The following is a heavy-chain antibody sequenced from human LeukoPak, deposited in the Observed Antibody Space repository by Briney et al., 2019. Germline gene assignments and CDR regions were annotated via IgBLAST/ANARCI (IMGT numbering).Heavy chain of an antibody. CDR2: TYYSGNI. V-gene: IGHV4-39*07. J-gene: IGHJ3*02. Sequence: SETLSLTCTVSDGSISSSSYYWGWIRQPPGKGLEWIGNTYYSGNIYYNPSRKSRVTMSVDTSKNQFSLKLSSVTAADTAVYYCARDGYYDILTGYYSPLDAFDIWGQGTMVTVSS. CDR3: ARDGYYDILTGYYSPLDAFDI. D-gene: IGHD3-9*01. CDR1: DGSISSSSYY.